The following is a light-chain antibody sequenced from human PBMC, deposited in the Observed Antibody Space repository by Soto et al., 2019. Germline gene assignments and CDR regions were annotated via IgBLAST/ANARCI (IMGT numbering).Light chain of an antibody. Sequence: QSALTNPAAVSVSPGHSITISFTGTSSDVGGNKYVSWYQQYPGKVPKLLINKVTNRPSGVSYRFSGSKSGNTASLTISALLAEDEADYFCASSTSDSLYVFGTGTKVTVL. J-gene: IGLJ1*01. CDR2: KVT. CDR1: SSDVGGNKY. V-gene: IGLV2-14*01. CDR3: ASSTSDSLYV.